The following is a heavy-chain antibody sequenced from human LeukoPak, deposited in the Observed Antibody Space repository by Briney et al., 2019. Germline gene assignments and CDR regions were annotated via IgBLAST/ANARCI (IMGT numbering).Heavy chain of an antibody. CDR1: GGSFSGYY. V-gene: IGHV4-34*01. D-gene: IGHD6-19*01. CDR3: ARGKLGSSGWRAAYMDV. CDR2: INHSETT. J-gene: IGHJ6*03. Sequence: SETLSLTCAVYGGSFSGYYWSWIRQPPGKGLEWIGEINHSETTNYNPSLKSRVTISVDPSKNQFSLKLSSVTAADTAVYYCARGKLGSSGWRAAYMDVWGKGTTVTVSS.